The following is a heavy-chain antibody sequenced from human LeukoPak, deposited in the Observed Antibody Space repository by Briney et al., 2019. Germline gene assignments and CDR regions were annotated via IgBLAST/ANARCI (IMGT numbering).Heavy chain of an antibody. CDR2: ISNSGSTI. D-gene: IGHD3-10*01. Sequence: GGSLRLSCAASGFTFSDYYMSWIRQAPGKGLEWISYISNSGSTIYYADSVKGRFTISRDNAKNSLYLQMNSLRADDTAVYYCARDKNYYGSGSYYNVLWGYYYYYMDVWGKGTTVTISS. CDR3: ARDKNYYGSGSYYNVLWGYYYYYMDV. J-gene: IGHJ6*03. CDR1: GFTFSDYY. V-gene: IGHV3-11*01.